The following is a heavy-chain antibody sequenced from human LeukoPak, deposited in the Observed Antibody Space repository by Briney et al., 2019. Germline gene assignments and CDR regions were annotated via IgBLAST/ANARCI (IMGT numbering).Heavy chain of an antibody. CDR1: GDSMSSYY. Sequence: SETLSLTCTISGDSMSSYYWNFIRQPAGKGLEWIGRIHTSWTTYYNPSLKSRITMSVDTSRNQFSLRLTSVTAADTAVYYCARGDYYDGGGRNWFDPWGQGTLVTVSS. CDR2: IHTSWTT. D-gene: IGHD3-16*01. V-gene: IGHV4-4*07. J-gene: IGHJ5*02. CDR3: ARGDYYDGGGRNWFDP.